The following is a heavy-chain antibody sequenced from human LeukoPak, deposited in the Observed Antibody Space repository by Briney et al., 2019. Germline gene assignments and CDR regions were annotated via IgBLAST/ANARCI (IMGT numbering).Heavy chain of an antibody. D-gene: IGHD4-17*01. CDR3: ARDFRLRGYYGMDV. Sequence: KPSETLSLTCTVSGGSISSYYWSWIRQPPGKGLEWIGYIYYSGSTNYNPSLKSRVTISVDTSKNQFSLKLSSVTAADTAVYYCARDFRLRGYYGMDVWGQGTTVTVSS. CDR1: GGSISSYY. CDR2: IYYSGST. V-gene: IGHV4-59*12. J-gene: IGHJ6*02.